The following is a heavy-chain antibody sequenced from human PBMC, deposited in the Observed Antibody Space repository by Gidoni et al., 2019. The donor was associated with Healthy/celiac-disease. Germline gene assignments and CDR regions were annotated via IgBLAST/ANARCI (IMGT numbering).Heavy chain of an antibody. V-gene: IGHV2-26*01. CDR3: ARIVHGDYVTDY. CDR2: IFSNDEK. D-gene: IGHD4-17*01. J-gene: IGHJ4*02. Sequence: QVTLKESGPVLVKPTETLTLTCNVSGFSLSNARMGVSWIRQPPGKALEWLAHIFSNDEKSYSTSLKSRLTISKDTSKSQVVLTMTNMDPVDTATYDCARIVHGDYVTDYWGQGTLVTVSS. CDR1: GFSLSNARMG.